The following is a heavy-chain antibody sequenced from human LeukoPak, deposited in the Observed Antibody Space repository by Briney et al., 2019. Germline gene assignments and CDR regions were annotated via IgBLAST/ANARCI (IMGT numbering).Heavy chain of an antibody. CDR3: ARDQNRAFDI. V-gene: IGHV4-59*01. CDR1: GGTISSYY. Sequence: SETLSLTCTVSGGTISSYYWSWIRQPPGKGLEWIGYIFYSGSTNYNPSLNSRVTITADTSKNHFSLKLSSVTAADTAVYYCARDQNRAFDIWGQGTMVTVSS. CDR2: IFYSGST. J-gene: IGHJ3*02.